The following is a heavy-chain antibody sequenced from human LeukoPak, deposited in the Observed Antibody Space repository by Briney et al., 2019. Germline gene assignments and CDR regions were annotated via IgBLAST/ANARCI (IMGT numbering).Heavy chain of an antibody. CDR3: ARDDDSSSFSYYYMDV. CDR2: IYTSGST. D-gene: IGHD6-6*01. Sequence: SETLSLTCTVSGGTISSYYWSWIRQPAGKGLEWIGRIYTSGSTNYNPSLKSRVTMSVDTSKNQFSLKLSSVTAADTAVYYCARDDDSSSFSYYYMDVWGKGTMVTVSS. V-gene: IGHV4-4*07. CDR1: GGTISSYY. J-gene: IGHJ6*03.